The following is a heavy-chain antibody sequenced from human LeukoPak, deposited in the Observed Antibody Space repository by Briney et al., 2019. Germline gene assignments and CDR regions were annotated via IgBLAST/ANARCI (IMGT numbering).Heavy chain of an antibody. CDR2: IYTSGST. V-gene: IGHV4-4*07. D-gene: IGHD3-22*01. J-gene: IGHJ2*01. CDR3: ARDQIERVWYFDL. Sequence: PSETLSLTCTVPGGSISSYYWSWIRQPAGKRLEWIGRIYTSGSTNYNPSLKSRVTLSVDTSKNQFSLKLRSVTDADTAVYYCARDQIERVWYFDLWGRGTLVTVSS. CDR1: GGSISSYY.